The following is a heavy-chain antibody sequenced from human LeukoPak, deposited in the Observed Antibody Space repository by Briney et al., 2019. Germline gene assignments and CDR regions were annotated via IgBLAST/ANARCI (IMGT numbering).Heavy chain of an antibody. J-gene: IGHJ4*02. V-gene: IGHV4-34*01. CDR3: AKSGGYGLIDY. CDR1: GGSFSGYY. CDR2: INHSGST. D-gene: IGHD1-26*01. Sequence: SETLSLTCGVDGGSFSGYYWNWIRQPPGKGLEWIGEINHSGSTNYNPSLKSRVTISVDKSKNQFSLRLNSVTAADTAMYYCAKSGGYGLIDYWGQGTRVTVSS.